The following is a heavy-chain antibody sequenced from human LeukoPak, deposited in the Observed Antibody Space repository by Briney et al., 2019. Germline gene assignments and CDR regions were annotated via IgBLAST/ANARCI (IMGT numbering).Heavy chain of an antibody. CDR3: AKDHSSGYYYFDY. V-gene: IGHV3-23*01. Sequence: GGSLRLSCAASGFTFSNYAISWVRQAPGKGLEWVSVIGGSGGSTYYADSVKGRFTISRDNSKNTLYLQMNSLRAEDTAVYYCAKDHSSGYYYFDYWGQGTLVTVSS. J-gene: IGHJ4*02. D-gene: IGHD3-22*01. CDR1: GFTFSNYA. CDR2: IGGSGGST.